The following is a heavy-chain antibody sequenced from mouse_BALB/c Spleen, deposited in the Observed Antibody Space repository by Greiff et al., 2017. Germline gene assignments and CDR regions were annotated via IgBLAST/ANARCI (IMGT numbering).Heavy chain of an antibody. V-gene: IGHV1-54*01. Sequence: QVQLQQSGAELVRPGTSVKVSCKASGYAFTNYLIEWVKQRPGQGLEWIGVINPGSGGTNYNEKFKSKATLTADKSSSTAYMQLSSLTSDDSAVYFCARGGVPYWGQGTLVTVSA. CDR3: ARGGVPY. D-gene: IGHD6-1*01. CDR2: INPGSGGT. CDR1: GYAFTNYL. J-gene: IGHJ3*01.